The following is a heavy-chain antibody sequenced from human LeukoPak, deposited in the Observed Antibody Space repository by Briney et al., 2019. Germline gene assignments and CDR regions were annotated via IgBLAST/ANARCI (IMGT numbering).Heavy chain of an antibody. Sequence: SETLSLTCTVSGGSISTYYWSWIRQPPGKGLEWIGNIYYSGSTTSTPSLKSRVTISVDTSKNEFSLKLSSVTAADTAVYYCARLNWNAVRSFDYWGQGALVTVSS. V-gene: IGHV4-59*08. CDR1: GGSISTYY. CDR2: IYYSGST. D-gene: IGHD1-20*01. J-gene: IGHJ4*02. CDR3: ARLNWNAVRSFDY.